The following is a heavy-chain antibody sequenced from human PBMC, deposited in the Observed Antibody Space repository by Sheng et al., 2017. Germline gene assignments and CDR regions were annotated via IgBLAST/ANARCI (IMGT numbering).Heavy chain of an antibody. V-gene: IGHV4-34*01. CDR1: GGSFSGYY. Sequence: QVQLQQWGAGLLKPSETLSLTCAVYGGSFSGYYWSWIRQPPGKGLEWIGEINHSGSTNYNPSLKSRVTISVDTSKNQFSLKLSSVTAADTAVYYCARTRGIIVATEGYIDYWGPGNP. D-gene: IGHD5-12*01. CDR2: INHSGST. J-gene: IGHJ4*02. CDR3: ARTRGIIVATEGYIDY.